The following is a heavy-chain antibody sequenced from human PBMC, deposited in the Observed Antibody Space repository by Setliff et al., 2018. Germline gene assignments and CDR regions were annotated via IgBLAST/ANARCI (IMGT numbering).Heavy chain of an antibody. CDR2: IYTSWST. CDR3: ARMSGFLYMDV. D-gene: IGHD3-3*01. Sequence: PSETLSLTCAVYGGSFSGYYWSWIRQPPGKGLEWIGEIYTSWSTNYNPSLKSRVSISLDTSKSQFFLKLNSVTAADTAVYYCARMSGFLYMDVWGKGTPVTVSS. V-gene: IGHV4-34*01. J-gene: IGHJ6*03. CDR1: GGSFSGYY.